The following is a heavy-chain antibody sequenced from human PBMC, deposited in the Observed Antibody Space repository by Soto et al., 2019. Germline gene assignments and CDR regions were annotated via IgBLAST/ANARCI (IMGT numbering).Heavy chain of an antibody. CDR1: GFTFSSYA. V-gene: IGHV3-23*01. CDR3: AKGELRDPMVYVGC. J-gene: IGHJ4*02. Sequence: EVQLLESGGGLVQPGGSLRLSCAASGFTFSSYAMSWVRQAPGKGLECVSAISGSGGSTYYADSVKGRFTISRDNSKNTLYLQMNSLRAEDTVLYYCAKGELRDPMVYVGCWGRGALVTVSS. CDR2: ISGSGGST. D-gene: IGHD2-8*01.